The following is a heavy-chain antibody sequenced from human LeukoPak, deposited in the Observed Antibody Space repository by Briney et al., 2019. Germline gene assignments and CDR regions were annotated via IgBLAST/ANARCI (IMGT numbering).Heavy chain of an antibody. Sequence: SVKVSCKASGGTFSSYAISWVRQAPGQGLEWMGGIIPIFGTANYAQKLQGRVTMTTDTSTSTAYMELRSLRSDDTAVYYCAREYSGRGSGTFDYWGQGTLVTVSS. V-gene: IGHV1-69*05. CDR1: GGTFSSYA. D-gene: IGHD1-26*01. CDR2: IIPIFGTA. CDR3: AREYSGRGSGTFDY. J-gene: IGHJ4*02.